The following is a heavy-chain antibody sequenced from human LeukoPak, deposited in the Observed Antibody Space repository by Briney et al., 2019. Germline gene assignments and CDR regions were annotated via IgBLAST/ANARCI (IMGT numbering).Heavy chain of an antibody. J-gene: IGHJ4*02. D-gene: IGHD3-10*01. CDR1: GGTFSSYA. V-gene: IGHV1-69*13. CDR2: IIPIFGTA. CDR3: ARSYYYGSGSYYSLFDY. Sequence: VASVKVSCKASGGTFSSYAISWVRQAPGQGLEWMGGIIPIFGTANYAQKFQGRVTITADESTSTAYMELSSLRSEDTAVYYCARSYYYGSGSYYSLFDYWGQGTLVTVSS.